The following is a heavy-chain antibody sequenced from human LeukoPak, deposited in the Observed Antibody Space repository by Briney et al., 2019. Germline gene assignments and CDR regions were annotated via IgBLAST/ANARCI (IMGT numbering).Heavy chain of an antibody. Sequence: SETLSLTCTVSGGSISSSSYYWGWIRQPPGQGLEWIGSIYYSGSTYYNPSLKSRVTISVDTSKNQFSLKLSSVTAADTAVYYCARHPTYYDFWSGYYIIGGIDYWGQGTLVTVSS. CDR3: ARHPTYYDFWSGYYIIGGIDY. J-gene: IGHJ4*02. CDR1: GGSISSSSYY. V-gene: IGHV4-39*01. CDR2: IYYSGST. D-gene: IGHD3-3*01.